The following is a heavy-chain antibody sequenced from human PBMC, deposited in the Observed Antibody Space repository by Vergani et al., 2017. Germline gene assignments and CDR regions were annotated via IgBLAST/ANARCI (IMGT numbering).Heavy chain of an antibody. Sequence: QVKLQESGPGLLKPSQTLSLPCTVSGESIRSGSHYWSWIRQPAGKGPEWIGHIHTGGSTDLNPSFKSRVARSVDTPKSQFSLKLNSVTVAGTAGYCWARSRPYCTSGSCPAIWGQGTLVTVSS. CDR2: IHTGGST. CDR3: ARSRPYCTSGSCPAI. J-gene: IGHJ4*02. CDR1: GESIRSGSHY. D-gene: IGHD2-15*01. V-gene: IGHV4-61*02.